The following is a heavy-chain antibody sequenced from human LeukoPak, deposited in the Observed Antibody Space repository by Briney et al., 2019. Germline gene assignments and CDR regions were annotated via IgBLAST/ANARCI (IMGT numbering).Heavy chain of an antibody. D-gene: IGHD5-18*01. CDR1: GFTFSTYV. V-gene: IGHV3-74*01. CDR2: INSDGSST. Sequence: PGGSLRLSCAASGFTFSTYVMSWVRQAPGEGLVWVSRINSDGSSTSYADSVKGRFTISRDNAKNTLYLQMNSLRAEDTAVYYCARDRGYGYLFDYWGQGTLVTVSS. CDR3: ARDRGYGYLFDY. J-gene: IGHJ4*02.